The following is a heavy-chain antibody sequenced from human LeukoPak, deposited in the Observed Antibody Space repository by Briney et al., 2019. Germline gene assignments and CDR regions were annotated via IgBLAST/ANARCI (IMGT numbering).Heavy chain of an antibody. V-gene: IGHV7-4-1*02. Sequence: ASVKVSCKASGYTFTSYAMNWVRQAPGQGLEWMGWINTNTGNPTYAQGFTGRFVFSLDTSVSTAYLQISSLKAEDTAAYYCARDGSTSWATYYYYGMDVWGQGTTVTVSS. CDR1: GYTFTSYA. CDR3: ARDGSTSWATYYYYGMDV. D-gene: IGHD2-2*01. CDR2: INTNTGNP. J-gene: IGHJ6*02.